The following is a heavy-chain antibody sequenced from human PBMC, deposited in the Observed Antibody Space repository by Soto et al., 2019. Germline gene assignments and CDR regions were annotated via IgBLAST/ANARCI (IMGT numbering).Heavy chain of an antibody. J-gene: IGHJ6*02. Sequence: GGSLRLSCAASGFTFSSYAMHWVRQAPGKGLEWVAVISYDGSNKYYADSVKGRFTISRDNSKNTLYLQMNSLRAEDTAVYYCARDYRSSQHTYYYYYGIDVWGQGTTVTVSS. CDR3: ARDYRSSQHTYYYYYGIDV. CDR1: GFTFSSYA. V-gene: IGHV3-30-3*01. CDR2: ISYDGSNK. D-gene: IGHD6-13*01.